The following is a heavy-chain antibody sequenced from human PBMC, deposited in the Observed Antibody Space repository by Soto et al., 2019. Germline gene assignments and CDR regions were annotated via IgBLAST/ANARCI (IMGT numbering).Heavy chain of an antibody. D-gene: IGHD6-13*01. Sequence: DVQLVESGGGLVQPGGSLRLSCAASGFTFSSYDMNWVRQAPGKALEWVSYISGNGRTIYYADSVKGRFTISRDNAKNSLYLQMKSLRAEDTAVYYCARGGFRYSSSFYYWGQGTLVTVSS. J-gene: IGHJ4*02. CDR3: ARGGFRYSSSFYY. V-gene: IGHV3-48*01. CDR1: GFTFSSYD. CDR2: ISGNGRTI.